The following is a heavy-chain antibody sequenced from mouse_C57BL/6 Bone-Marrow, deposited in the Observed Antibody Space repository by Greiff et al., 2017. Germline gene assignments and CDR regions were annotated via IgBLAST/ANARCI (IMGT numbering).Heavy chain of an antibody. Sequence: VQLQQSGAELARPGASVKMSCKASGYTFTSYTMHWVKQRPGQGLEWIGYINPSSGYTKYNQKFKDKATLTADKSSSTSYMQLSSLTSEDSAVYYCARLYYDYDGFAYWGQGTLVTVSA. CDR2: INPSSGYT. J-gene: IGHJ3*01. CDR3: ARLYYDYDGFAY. D-gene: IGHD2-4*01. CDR1: GYTFTSYT. V-gene: IGHV1-4*01.